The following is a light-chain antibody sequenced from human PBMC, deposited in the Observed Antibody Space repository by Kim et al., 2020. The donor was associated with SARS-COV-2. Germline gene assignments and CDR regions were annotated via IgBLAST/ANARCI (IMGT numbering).Light chain of an antibody. CDR3: QAWDSSHWV. V-gene: IGLV3-1*01. CDR1: KLGDKY. Sequence: VSPGQTASITCSGDKLGDKYACWYQQKPGQSPVLVIYQDSKRPSGIPERFSGSNSGNTATLTISGTQAMDEADYYCQAWDSSHWVFGGGTQLTVL. J-gene: IGLJ3*02. CDR2: QDS.